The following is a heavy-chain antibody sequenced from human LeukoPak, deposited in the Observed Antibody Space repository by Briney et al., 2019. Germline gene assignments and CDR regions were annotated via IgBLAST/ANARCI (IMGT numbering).Heavy chain of an antibody. CDR2: ISDSGGNT. D-gene: IGHD1-26*01. CDR3: AKAVQPTTGIDY. CDR1: GFTFSSYS. V-gene: IGHV3-23*01. J-gene: IGHJ4*02. Sequence: PGGSLRLSCAASGFTFSSYSMNWVRQAPGKGLEWLSGISDSGGNTFYADSVKGRFTISRDNSKSTLYLQMNSLRAEDTAVYYCAKAVQPTTGIDYWGQGTLVTVSS.